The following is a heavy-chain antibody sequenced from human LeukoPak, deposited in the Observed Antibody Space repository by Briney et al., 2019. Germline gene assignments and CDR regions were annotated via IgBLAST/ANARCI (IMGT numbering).Heavy chain of an antibody. D-gene: IGHD6-19*01. CDR2: ISTNGGST. CDR1: GFSFSSYA. CDR3: VRRESSGWYSY. V-gene: IGHV3-64D*06. Sequence: GGSLRLSCSASGFSFSSYAMHWVRQAPGKGLEYVSAISTNGGSTYYADSVKGRLTISRDNSKNTLYFQMNSLRAEDTAVYYCVRRESSGWYSYWGQGTLVTVSS. J-gene: IGHJ4*02.